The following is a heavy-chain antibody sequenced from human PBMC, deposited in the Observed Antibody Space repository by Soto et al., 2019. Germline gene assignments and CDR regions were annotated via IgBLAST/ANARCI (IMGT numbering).Heavy chain of an antibody. V-gene: IGHV1-58*01. J-gene: IGHJ4*02. Sequence: QMQLVQSGPEVKKPGTSVKVSCKASGFTFTSSAVQWVRQARGQRLEWIGWIVVGSGNTNYAQKFQERVTITMDMSTSTAYMELSSLRSEDTAVYYRAAVPAEWEPFDYWGQGTLVTVSS. D-gene: IGHD1-26*01. CDR2: IVVGSGNT. CDR3: AAVPAEWEPFDY. CDR1: GFTFTSSA.